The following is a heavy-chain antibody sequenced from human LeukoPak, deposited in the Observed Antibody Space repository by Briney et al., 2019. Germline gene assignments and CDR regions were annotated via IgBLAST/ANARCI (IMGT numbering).Heavy chain of an antibody. Sequence: QPGRSLRLSCAASGFTFSSYAMHWVRQAPGKELEWVAVISYDGSNKYYADSVKGRFTISRDNSKNTLYLQMNSLRAEDTAVYYCARVPSSMAARHGDYYFDYWGQGTLVTVS. J-gene: IGHJ4*02. CDR1: GFTFSSYA. D-gene: IGHD6-6*01. CDR2: ISYDGSNK. CDR3: ARVPSSMAARHGDYYFDY. V-gene: IGHV3-30-3*01.